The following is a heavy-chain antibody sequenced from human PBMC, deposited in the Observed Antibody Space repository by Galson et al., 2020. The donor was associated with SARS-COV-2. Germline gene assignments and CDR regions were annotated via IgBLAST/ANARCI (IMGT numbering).Heavy chain of an antibody. Sequence: GGSLRLSCAASGFTFSSYDMHWVRQAKGKGLEWVSAIGTAGDTYYAGSVKGRFTISRENAKNSLYLQMNSLRAGDTAVYYCARGFGELWGQGTLVTVSS. V-gene: IGHV3-13*01. J-gene: IGHJ4*02. CDR3: ARGFGEL. CDR1: GFTFSSYD. D-gene: IGHD3-10*01. CDR2: IGTAGDT.